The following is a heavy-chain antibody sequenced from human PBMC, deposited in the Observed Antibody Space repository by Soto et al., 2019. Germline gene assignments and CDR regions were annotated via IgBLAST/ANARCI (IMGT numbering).Heavy chain of an antibody. CDR2: ISAYNGNT. Sequence: ASVKVSCKASGYTFTSYGISWGRQAPGQGLEWMGWISAYNGNTNYAQKLQGRVTVTTDTSTSTAYMELRSLRSDDTAVYYCARTSNIAVAGNPHWFAPWGQGTLVTVSS. CDR1: GYTFTSYG. V-gene: IGHV1-18*01. D-gene: IGHD6-19*01. CDR3: ARTSNIAVAGNPHWFAP. J-gene: IGHJ5*02.